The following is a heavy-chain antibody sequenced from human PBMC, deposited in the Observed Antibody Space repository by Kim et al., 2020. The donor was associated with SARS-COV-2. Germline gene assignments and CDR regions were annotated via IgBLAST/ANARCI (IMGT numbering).Heavy chain of an antibody. CDR2: IIPIFGTA. CDR1: GGTFSSYA. Sequence: SVKVSCKASGGTFSSYAISWVRQAPGQGLEWMGGIIPIFGTANYAQKFQGRVTITADESTSTAYMELSSLRSEDTAVYYCARGTNTAMVIRDAFDIWGQGTMVTVSS. V-gene: IGHV1-69*13. J-gene: IGHJ3*02. CDR3: ARGTNTAMVIRDAFDI. D-gene: IGHD5-18*01.